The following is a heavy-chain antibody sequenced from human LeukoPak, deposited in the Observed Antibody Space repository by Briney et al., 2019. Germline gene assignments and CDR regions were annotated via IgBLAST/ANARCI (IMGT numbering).Heavy chain of an antibody. CDR3: AKDRGDSSGYYSD. CDR1: GFTFSSYA. V-gene: IGHV3-23*01. Sequence: GGSLRLSCAASGFTFSSYAMSWVRQAPGKGLEWVSAISGSGGSTYYADSVKGRFTISRDSSKNTLYLQMNSLRAEDTAVYYCAKDRGDSSGYYSDWGQGTLVTVSS. CDR2: ISGSGGST. D-gene: IGHD3-22*01. J-gene: IGHJ4*02.